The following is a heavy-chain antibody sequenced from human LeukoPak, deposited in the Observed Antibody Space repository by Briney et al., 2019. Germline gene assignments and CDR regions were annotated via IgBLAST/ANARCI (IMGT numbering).Heavy chain of an antibody. J-gene: IGHJ4*02. CDR1: GGSISTYY. Sequence: SETLSLTCTVSGGSISTYYWSWIRQPPGKGLEWIGYIYHSGSTKYNPSLKSRVTISVDTSKNQFSLKLSSVTAADTAVYYCARDGYTGNDGLWGQGTLVTVSS. V-gene: IGHV4-59*01. CDR3: ARDGYTGNDGL. D-gene: IGHD5-12*01. CDR2: IYHSGST.